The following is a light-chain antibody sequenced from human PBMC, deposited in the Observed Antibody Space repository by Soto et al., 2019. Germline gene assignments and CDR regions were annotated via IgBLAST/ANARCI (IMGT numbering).Light chain of an antibody. Sequence: DIVMTQSPAALSASPGERATLSCRASRSVSNNVAWYQQKFGQAPRLLIYGASTRAAGIPARFSGSGSGTEFTLTISSLQSGDCAGYYCHQYDNGPPFTFGQGTRLEIK. CDR3: HQYDNGPPFT. CDR2: GAS. V-gene: IGKV3D-15*01. CDR1: RSVSNN. J-gene: IGKJ5*01.